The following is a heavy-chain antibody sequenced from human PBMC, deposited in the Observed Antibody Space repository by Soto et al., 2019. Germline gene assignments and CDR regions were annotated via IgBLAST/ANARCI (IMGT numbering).Heavy chain of an antibody. CDR3: ARAGIVVVSAASRSPTQALGV. V-gene: IGHV1-69*06. D-gene: IGHD2-2*01. Sequence: ASVKVSCKASGGTFSSYAISWVRQAPGQGLEWMGGIIPIFGTANYAQKFQGRVTITADKSTSTAYMELSSLRSEDTAVYYCARAGIVVVSAASRSPTQALGVWGQGTTVTVSS. CDR1: GGTFSSYA. J-gene: IGHJ6*02. CDR2: IIPIFGTA.